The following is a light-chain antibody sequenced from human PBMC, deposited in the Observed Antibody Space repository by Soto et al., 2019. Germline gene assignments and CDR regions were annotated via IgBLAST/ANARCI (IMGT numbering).Light chain of an antibody. CDR3: QQYGSSPL. V-gene: IGKV3-20*01. J-gene: IGKJ1*01. Sequence: EIVMTQSPATLSVSPGERATLSCRASQSVSSYLAWYQQKPGQAPRLLIYDASNRAPGIPAGSVASGAGTDFTLDISRLEPEDFAVYHCQQYGSSPLFGQVNKVDIK. CDR2: DAS. CDR1: QSVSSY.